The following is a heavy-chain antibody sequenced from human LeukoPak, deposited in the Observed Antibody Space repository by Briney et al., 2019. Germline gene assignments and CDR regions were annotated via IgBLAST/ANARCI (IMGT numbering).Heavy chain of an antibody. V-gene: IGHV3-30-3*01. J-gene: IGHJ3*02. CDR2: ISYDGGNK. CDR3: ARGREQQLVLAAFDI. D-gene: IGHD6-13*01. CDR1: GFTFSSYV. Sequence: GRSLTLSCAASGFTFSSYVMHWVRQAPGKGLEWVTLISYDGGNKYYADSVKGRFTISRDNSKNTLYLQMNSLRTEDTAMYYCARGREQQLVLAAFDIWGQGTMVTVSS.